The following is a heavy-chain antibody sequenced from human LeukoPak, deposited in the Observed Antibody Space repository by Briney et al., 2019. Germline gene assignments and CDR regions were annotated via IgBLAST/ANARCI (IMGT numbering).Heavy chain of an antibody. CDR3: AHLRSTRLSDY. V-gene: IGHV3-23*01. Sequence: GGSLRLFCAASGFIFSNYALAWVRQAPGKGLEWVSGISRIGGSTHYADSVKGRFTISRDNAKNSLYLQMNSLRAEDTAVYYCAHLRSTRLSDYWGQGTLVTVSS. CDR2: ISRIGGST. J-gene: IGHJ4*02. CDR1: GFIFSNYA. D-gene: IGHD2-2*01.